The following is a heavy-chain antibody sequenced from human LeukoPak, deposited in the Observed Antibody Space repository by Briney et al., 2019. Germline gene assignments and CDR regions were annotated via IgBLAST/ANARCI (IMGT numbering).Heavy chain of an antibody. J-gene: IGHJ5*02. V-gene: IGHV1-18*01. CDR1: GYTFTSYG. D-gene: IGHD3-10*01. Sequence: ASVTVSCKASGYTFTSYGISWVRQAPGQGLEWMGWISTYSGNTKYAQKLQGRVTMTTDTSTSTAYMELRSLGSDDTAVYYCARDPMVRGVIAWFDPWGQGTLVTVSS. CDR3: ARDPMVRGVIAWFDP. CDR2: ISTYSGNT.